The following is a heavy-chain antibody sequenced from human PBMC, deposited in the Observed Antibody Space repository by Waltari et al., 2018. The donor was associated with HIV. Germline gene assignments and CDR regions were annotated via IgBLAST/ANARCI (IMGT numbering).Heavy chain of an antibody. Sequence: QVQLQQWGAGLLKPSETLSLTCAAYGEPFDGYYWSWIRQPPGKRLEWMGEINHRRNTNYNPSLKSRLTMSVDASKNQFSLNLNSGTAADTGVYYCARRALWLRPVYYFDYWGQGALVTVSS. D-gene: IGHD5-12*01. J-gene: IGHJ4*02. V-gene: IGHV4-34*01. CDR2: INHRRNT. CDR1: GEPFDGYY. CDR3: ARRALWLRPVYYFDY.